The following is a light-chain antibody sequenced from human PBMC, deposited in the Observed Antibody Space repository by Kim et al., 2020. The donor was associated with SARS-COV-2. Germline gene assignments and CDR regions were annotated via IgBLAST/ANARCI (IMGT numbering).Light chain of an antibody. CDR1: QTLNSNY. CDR2: GAS. CDR3: QQYASAPYT. Sequence: LSPGEGVTLSCRAGQTLNSNYLAWYQQKPGQAPRLLVYGASSRATDIPHRFSGSGSGTDFTLIIDRLEPEDFAVYFCQQYASAPYTFGQGTKLEI. J-gene: IGKJ2*01. V-gene: IGKV3-20*01.